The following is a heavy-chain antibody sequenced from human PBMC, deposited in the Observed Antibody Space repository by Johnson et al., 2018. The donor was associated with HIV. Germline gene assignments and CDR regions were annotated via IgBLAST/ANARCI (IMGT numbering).Heavy chain of an antibody. CDR1: GFTFDDYA. D-gene: IGHD2-8*02. Sequence: VQLVESGGALVQPGRSLRLSCAPSGFTFDDYAVHWVRQVPGKGLEWVSSISWNGDDIGYADSVKGRFSISRDNAKNSLYLQMNSLRAEDTAVYYCARGPSQLYWPDVAFDIWGQGTMVIVSS. V-gene: IGHV3-9*01. CDR3: ARGPSQLYWPDVAFDI. J-gene: IGHJ3*02. CDR2: ISWNGDDI.